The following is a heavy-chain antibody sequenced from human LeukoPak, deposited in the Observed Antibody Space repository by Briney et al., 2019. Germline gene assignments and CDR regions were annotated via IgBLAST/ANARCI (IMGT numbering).Heavy chain of an antibody. CDR3: ASGSISGSYPKGFDY. D-gene: IGHD1-26*01. Sequence: ASVKVSCKASGGTFSSYAISRVRQAPGQGLEWMGGIIPIFGTANYAQKFQGRVTITADESTSTAYMELSSLRSEDTAVYYCASGSISGSYPKGFDYWGQGTLVTVSS. CDR1: GGTFSSYA. V-gene: IGHV1-69*01. J-gene: IGHJ4*02. CDR2: IIPIFGTA.